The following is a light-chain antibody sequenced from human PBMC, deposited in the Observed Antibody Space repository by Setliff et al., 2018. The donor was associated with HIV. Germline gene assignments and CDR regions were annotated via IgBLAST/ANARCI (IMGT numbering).Light chain of an antibody. V-gene: IGLV1-40*01. Sequence: SVLAQPPSVSGAPGQRVTIYCSGSSSNVGTGFGVQWYQQFPGAAPKLLIHDTNSRPSEVPVRFSGSKSGASASLDINGLEAEDEADYYCQSYDSRLNGYVFGTGTKVTVL. CDR2: DTN. CDR3: QSYDSRLNGYV. CDR1: SSNVGTGFG. J-gene: IGLJ1*01.